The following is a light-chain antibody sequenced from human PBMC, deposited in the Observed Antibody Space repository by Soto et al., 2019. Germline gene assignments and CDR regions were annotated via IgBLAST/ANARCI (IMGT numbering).Light chain of an antibody. CDR1: QSISSL. CDR3: QQYSTYPWT. V-gene: IGKV1-5*03. J-gene: IGKJ1*01. CDR2: KAS. Sequence: DIQMTQSPSTLPASVGDRVTITCRASQSISSLLAWYQQKPGKAPKLLIYKASSSESGVPSGFSGSGSGTEFTLTISSLQPDDFATYYCQQYSTYPWTFGQGTKVDIK.